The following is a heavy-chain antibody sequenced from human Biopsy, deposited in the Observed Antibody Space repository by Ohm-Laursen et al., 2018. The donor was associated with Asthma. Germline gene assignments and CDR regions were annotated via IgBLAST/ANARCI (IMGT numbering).Heavy chain of an antibody. CDR1: YGSITSGGYY. CDR3: ARAQDYYDSRGYYGSFDY. CDR2: IYYSGST. V-gene: IGHV4-31*03. J-gene: IGHJ4*02. D-gene: IGHD3-22*01. Sequence: TLSLTCTVSYGSITSGGYYWTWIRQHPGRGLEWIGFIYYSGSTYYNPSLKSRVSISIDTSKNQFSLKLSPVTAADTAVYYCARAQDYYDSRGYYGSFDYWGQGTLVTVSS.